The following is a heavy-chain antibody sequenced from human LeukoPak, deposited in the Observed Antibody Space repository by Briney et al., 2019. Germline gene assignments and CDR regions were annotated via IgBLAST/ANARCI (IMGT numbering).Heavy chain of an antibody. Sequence: SGTLSLTCTVSGDSINSLDLWSWVRQPPGKGLEWIGEMYLSGTTHSNPSVKSRVTISIDKSKNQFFLNLSSVTAADTAVYYCARRYCTGTTCYYDYWGQGTLATVSS. J-gene: IGHJ4*02. CDR3: ARRYCTGTTCYYDY. CDR2: MYLSGTT. D-gene: IGHD2-2*01. CDR1: GDSINSLDL. V-gene: IGHV4-4*02.